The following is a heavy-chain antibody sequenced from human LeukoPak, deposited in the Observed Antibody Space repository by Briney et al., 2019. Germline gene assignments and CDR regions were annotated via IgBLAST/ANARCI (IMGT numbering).Heavy chain of an antibody. Sequence: ASVKVSCKASGYTFTAYYMHWVRQAPGQGPEWMGWINPNSGGTDYAQKFQGRVTMTRDTSITTAYMELSRLRSDDTAVYYCARAIDVAATPDYWGQGSLVTVSS. V-gene: IGHV1-2*02. CDR2: INPNSGGT. D-gene: IGHD2-15*01. J-gene: IGHJ4*02. CDR3: ARAIDVAATPDY. CDR1: GYTFTAYY.